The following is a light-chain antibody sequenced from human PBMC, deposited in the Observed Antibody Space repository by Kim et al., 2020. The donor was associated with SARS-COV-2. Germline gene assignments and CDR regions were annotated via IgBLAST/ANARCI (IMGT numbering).Light chain of an antibody. CDR1: SGSIASNY. CDR3: QSYASSSVV. V-gene: IGLV6-57*03. J-gene: IGLJ2*01. CDR2: ADN. Sequence: GHTVTSSCPRRSGSIASNYVQWYQQRPGRAPPTVSYADNQRPSGVPDRFSCSIDSSANSASLTISGLKTEDEADYYCQSYASSSVVFGGGTQLTVL.